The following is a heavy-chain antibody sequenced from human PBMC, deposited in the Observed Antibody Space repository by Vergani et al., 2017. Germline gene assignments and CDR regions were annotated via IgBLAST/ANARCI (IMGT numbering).Heavy chain of an antibody. Sequence: QVRLQESGPGLVKPSETLSLTCSVSGGSMSGYYGGGIRQPPGKELDWIGYMYHSGSTNYNPSLETRVTISGDTSKNQFSLKLNSVTAADTAVYYCGRVADFYGLGSRLLDLWGQGILVTVSS. V-gene: IGHV4-59*01. CDR3: GRVADFYGLGSRLLDL. D-gene: IGHD3-10*01. CDR2: MYHSGST. CDR1: GGSMSGYY. J-gene: IGHJ5*02.